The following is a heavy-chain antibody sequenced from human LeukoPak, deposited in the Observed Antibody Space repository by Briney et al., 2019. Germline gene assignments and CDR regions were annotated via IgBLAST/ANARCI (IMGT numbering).Heavy chain of an antibody. J-gene: IGHJ4*02. CDR2: IIPIFGTA. D-gene: IGHD6-19*01. V-gene: IGHV1-69*05. CDR1: GGTFSSYA. Sequence: SVKVSCKASGGTFSSYAISWVRQAPGQGLEWMGGIIPIFGTANYAQKFQGRVTITRDTSASTAYMELSSLRSEDTAVYYCARRDSSGWYYFDYWGQGTLVTVSS. CDR3: ARRDSSGWYYFDY.